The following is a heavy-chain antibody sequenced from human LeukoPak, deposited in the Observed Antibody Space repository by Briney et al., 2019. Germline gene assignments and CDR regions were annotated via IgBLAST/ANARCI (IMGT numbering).Heavy chain of an antibody. J-gene: IGHJ4*02. CDR2: IKQDGSEK. CDR3: ARSYYDYALDY. Sequence: GGSLRLSCAASGSNFCNYYVSWVRQAPGKGLEWVANIKQDGSEKYYVDSVKGRFTISRDNAKNSLYLQMNSLRAEDTAVYYCARSYYDYALDYWGQGTLVTVSS. V-gene: IGHV3-7*03. CDR1: GSNFCNYY. D-gene: IGHD3-16*01.